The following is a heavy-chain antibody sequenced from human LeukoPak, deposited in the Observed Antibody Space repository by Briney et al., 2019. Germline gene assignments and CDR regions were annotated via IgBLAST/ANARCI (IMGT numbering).Heavy chain of an antibody. V-gene: IGHV1-69*01. CDR2: IIPIFGTA. D-gene: IGHD2-2*03. CDR1: GGTFSSYA. CDR3: ARDGYCSSTSCYGDY. J-gene: IGHJ4*02. Sequence: SVKVSCKASGGTFSSYAISWVRQAPGQGLEWMGGIIPIFGTANYAQKFQGRVTITVDESTSTAYMELSSLRSEDTAVYYCARDGYCSSTSCYGDYWGQGTLVTVSS.